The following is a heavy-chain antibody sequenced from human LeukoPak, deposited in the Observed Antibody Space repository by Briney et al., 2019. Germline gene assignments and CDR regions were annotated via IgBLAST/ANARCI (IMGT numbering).Heavy chain of an antibody. CDR3: ARDLGSGDWRMLCDY. CDR1: GFTFDDYG. J-gene: IGHJ4*02. V-gene: IGHV3-20*04. D-gene: IGHD2-21*02. Sequence: PGGSLRLSCAASGFTFDDYGMSWVRQAPGKGLEWVSGINWNGGSTGYADSVKGRFTISRDNAKNSLYLQMNSLRAEDTALYYCARDLGSGDWRMLCDYWGQGTLVSVSS. CDR2: INWNGGST.